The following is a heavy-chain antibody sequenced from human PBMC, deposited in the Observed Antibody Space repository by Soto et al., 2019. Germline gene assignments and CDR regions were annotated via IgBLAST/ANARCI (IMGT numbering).Heavy chain of an antibody. CDR3: AKDDYNYDFCSGYLRPYSYYGMDV. D-gene: IGHD3-3*01. CDR1: GFTFSSYD. J-gene: IGHJ6*02. Sequence: GGSLRLSCAASGFTFSSYDMSWVRQAPGKGLEWVSAISGSGGSTYYADSVKGRFTISSDKSKNTLYLQMNSLRAEHTAVYYCAKDDYNYDFCSGYLRPYSYYGMDVLGQGTTVTVS. V-gene: IGHV3-23*01. CDR2: ISGSGGST.